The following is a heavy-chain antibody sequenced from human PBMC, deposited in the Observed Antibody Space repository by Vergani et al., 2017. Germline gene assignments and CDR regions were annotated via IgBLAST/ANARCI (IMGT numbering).Heavy chain of an antibody. CDR3: ASEADYYDSSGYPGGWFDP. V-gene: IGHV1-2*02. D-gene: IGHD3-22*01. J-gene: IGHJ5*02. CDR2: INPNSGGT. Sequence: QVQLVQSGAEVKKSVASVKVSCKASGYTFTGYYMHWVRQAPGQGLEWMGWINPNSGGTNYAKNFQGRVTMTWDTSISTGYMEMIRLRSDDTAVYYCASEADYYDSSGYPGGWFDPWGQGTLVTVSS. CDR1: GYTFTGYY.